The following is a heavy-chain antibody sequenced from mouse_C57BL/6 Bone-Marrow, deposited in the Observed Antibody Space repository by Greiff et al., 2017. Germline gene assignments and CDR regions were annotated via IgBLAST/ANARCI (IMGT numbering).Heavy chain of an antibody. Sequence: QVQLQQSGPELVKPGASVKISCKASGYTFTDYYINWVKQRPGQGLEWIGWIFPGSGSTYYNEKFKGKATLTVDKSSSTAYMLLSGLTSEDSAVYFCARWGYYGIYYAMDYWGPGTSVTVSS. CDR1: GYTFTDYY. D-gene: IGHD2-1*01. V-gene: IGHV1-75*01. CDR3: ARWGYYGIYYAMDY. J-gene: IGHJ4*01. CDR2: IFPGSGST.